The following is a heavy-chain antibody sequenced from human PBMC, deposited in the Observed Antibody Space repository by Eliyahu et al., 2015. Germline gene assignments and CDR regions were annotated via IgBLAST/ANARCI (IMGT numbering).Heavy chain of an antibody. J-gene: IGHJ4*02. D-gene: IGHD3-22*01. V-gene: IGHV2-5*01. CDR1: GFPXPTSGVG. CDR2: IYWNDDR. Sequence: QITLRESGPTLVKPTQTLTLTCTFXGFPXPTSGVGVSWIRQPPGKALEWLALIYWNDDRRYSPSLRSRLTITKDTSKNQVVLTMTNMDPVDTATYYCAHWTYYYDTSGYYVYWGQGTLVTVSS. CDR3: AHWTYYYDTSGYYVY.